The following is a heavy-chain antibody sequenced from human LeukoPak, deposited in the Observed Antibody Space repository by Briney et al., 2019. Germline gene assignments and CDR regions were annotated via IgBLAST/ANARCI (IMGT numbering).Heavy chain of an antibody. Sequence: SGGSLRLSCAVSGFTFSRFWMTWVRQSPGKGLEWVASIKEDGSDEYYVDFVKGRFTISRDNTENSVYLDMSKLRAEDTAVYYCARRMSGNGWSVDDWGQGTVVTVSS. V-gene: IGHV3-7*01. CDR2: IKEDGSDE. D-gene: IGHD6-19*01. J-gene: IGHJ4*02. CDR1: GFTFSRFW. CDR3: ARRMSGNGWSVDD.